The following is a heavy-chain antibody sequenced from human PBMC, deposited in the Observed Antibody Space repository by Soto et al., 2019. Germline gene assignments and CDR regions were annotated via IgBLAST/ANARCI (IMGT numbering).Heavy chain of an antibody. CDR2: INQDGGGT. D-gene: IGHD6-19*01. V-gene: IGHV3-7*03. Sequence: VGSLRLSCVASGFTFITSFMGWVRQAPGKGLEWVANINQDGGGTYYVDSVEGRFTISRDNAKDSLYLQMNSLRGEDTAVYYCARCFRGSGRYFFDYWGQGTLVTVSS. CDR1: GFTFITSF. J-gene: IGHJ4*02. CDR3: ARCFRGSGRYFFDY.